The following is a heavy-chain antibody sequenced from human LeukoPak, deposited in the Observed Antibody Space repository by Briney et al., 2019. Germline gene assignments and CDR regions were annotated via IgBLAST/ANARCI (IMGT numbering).Heavy chain of an antibody. CDR3: ARGITIIPAGFDP. J-gene: IGHJ5*02. Sequence: GGSLRLSCAASRFIFSNYWMSWVRQAPGKGLEWVANIKQDGSEKYYVDSVKGRFTISRDNAKNSLYLQMNYLRAEDTAVYYCARGITIIPAGFDPWGKGTLVTVSS. V-gene: IGHV3-7*01. CDR1: RFIFSNYW. CDR2: IKQDGSEK. D-gene: IGHD3-10*01.